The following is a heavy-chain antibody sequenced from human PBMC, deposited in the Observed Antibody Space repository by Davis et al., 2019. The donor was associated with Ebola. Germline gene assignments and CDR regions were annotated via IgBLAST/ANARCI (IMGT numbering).Heavy chain of an antibody. CDR1: GFIFNAYG. D-gene: IGHD2-21*02. Sequence: GESLKISCAASGFIFNAYGMNWVRQAPGKGLEWVSAISAGGAGTYYADSVKGRFTISRDNSKKTLYLQMDSLTAEDTALYYCAKERVTYSGPSLDYWGQGTLVTVSS. CDR3: AKERVTYSGPSLDY. V-gene: IGHV3-23*01. J-gene: IGHJ4*02. CDR2: ISAGGAGT.